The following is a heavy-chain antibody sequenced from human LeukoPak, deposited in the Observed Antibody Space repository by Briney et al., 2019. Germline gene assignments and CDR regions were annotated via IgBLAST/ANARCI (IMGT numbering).Heavy chain of an antibody. Sequence: NSSETLSLTCTVSGGPISSYYWSWIRQPPGKGLEWIGYIYYSGSTNYNPSLKSRVTISVDTSKNQFSLKLSSVTAADTAVYYCARAEAAAGFDYWGQGTLVTVSS. V-gene: IGHV4-59*01. CDR2: IYYSGST. CDR1: GGPISSYY. D-gene: IGHD6-13*01. CDR3: ARAEAAAGFDY. J-gene: IGHJ4*02.